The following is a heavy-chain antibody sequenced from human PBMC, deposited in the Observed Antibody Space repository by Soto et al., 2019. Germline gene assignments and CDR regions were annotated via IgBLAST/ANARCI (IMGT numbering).Heavy chain of an antibody. CDR1: GYTFTSYG. Sequence: QVQLVQSGAEVKKPGASVKVSCKASGYTFTSYGISWVRQAPGQGLEWMGWISAYNGNTNYAQKLQGRVTMTTDTSTTTAYMELRSLRSDDTAVYYCARDRYYYGSGSYPLPVYWGQGTLVTVSS. J-gene: IGHJ4*02. V-gene: IGHV1-18*01. CDR2: ISAYNGNT. CDR3: ARDRYYYGSGSYPLPVY. D-gene: IGHD3-10*01.